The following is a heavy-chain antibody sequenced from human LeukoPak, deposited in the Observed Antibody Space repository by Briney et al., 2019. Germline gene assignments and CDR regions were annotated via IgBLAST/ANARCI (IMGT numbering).Heavy chain of an antibody. D-gene: IGHD2-15*01. CDR1: GYXFTNYW. J-gene: IGHJ4*02. Sequence: GESLKISCNVSGYXFTNYWICWVRQMPGKGLEWMGIIYPDDSDTKYSPSFQGQVTISADKSISTAYLQWSSLKASDTAMYYCARSGRLGYCSGGSCFRWDYWGQGTLVTVSS. CDR3: ARSGRLGYCSGGSCFRWDY. CDR2: IYPDDSDT. V-gene: IGHV5-51*01.